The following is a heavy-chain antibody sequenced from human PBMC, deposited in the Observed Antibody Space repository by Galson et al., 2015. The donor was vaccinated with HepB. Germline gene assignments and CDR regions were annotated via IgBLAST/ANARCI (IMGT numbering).Heavy chain of an antibody. CDR1: GFTFSDYY. CDR3: ARDGHCSSTSCYENAFDI. V-gene: IGHV3-11*01. CDR2: ISSSGSTI. J-gene: IGHJ3*02. Sequence: SLRLSCAASGFTFSDYYMSWIRKAPGKGLEWVSYISSSGSTIYYADSVKGRFTISRDNAKNSLYLQMNSLRAEDTAVYYCARDGHCSSTSCYENAFDIWGQGTIVTVSS. D-gene: IGHD2-2*01.